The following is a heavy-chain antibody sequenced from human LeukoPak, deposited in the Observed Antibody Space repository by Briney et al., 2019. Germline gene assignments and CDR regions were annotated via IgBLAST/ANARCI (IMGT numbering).Heavy chain of an antibody. Sequence: GASVKVSCKASGYTFTGYYMHWVRQAPGQGLEWMGWINPNSGGTNYAQKFQGRVTMTRDTSISTAYMELSRLRSDDTAVYYCARENYYDSSGYPADWGQGTLVTVSS. CDR2: INPNSGGT. CDR3: ARENYYDSSGYPAD. CDR1: GYTFTGYY. J-gene: IGHJ4*02. D-gene: IGHD3-22*01. V-gene: IGHV1-2*02.